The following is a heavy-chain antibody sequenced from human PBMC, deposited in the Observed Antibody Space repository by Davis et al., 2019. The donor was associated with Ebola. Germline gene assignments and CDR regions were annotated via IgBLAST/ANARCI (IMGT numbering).Heavy chain of an antibody. D-gene: IGHD2-15*01. CDR2: INTNTGNP. V-gene: IGHV7-4-1*02. CDR1: GYTFTSYG. J-gene: IGHJ5*02. CDR3: ARELGVVVAAKRYNWFDP. Sequence: ASVKVSCKASGYTFTSYGISWVRQAPGQGLEWMGWINTNTGNPTYAQGFTGRFVFSLDTSVSTAYLQISSLKAEDTAVYYCARELGVVVAAKRYNWFDPWGQGTLVTVSS.